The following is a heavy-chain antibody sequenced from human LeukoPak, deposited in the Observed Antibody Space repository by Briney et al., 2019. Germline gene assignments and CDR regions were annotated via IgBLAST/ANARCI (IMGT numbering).Heavy chain of an antibody. V-gene: IGHV1-18*01. J-gene: IGHJ4*02. Sequence: ASVKVSCKASGYTFTSYGISWVRQAPGQGLEWMGWISAYNGNTNYAQKLQGRVTMTTDTSTSTAYMELRSLRSDDTAVYYCARDVKWLVPYYFDYWGQGTLVTVSS. CDR1: GYTFTSYG. CDR3: ARDVKWLVPYYFDY. D-gene: IGHD6-19*01. CDR2: ISAYNGNT.